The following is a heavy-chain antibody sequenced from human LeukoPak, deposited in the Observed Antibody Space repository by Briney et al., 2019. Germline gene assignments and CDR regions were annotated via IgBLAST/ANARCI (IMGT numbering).Heavy chain of an antibody. CDR2: ISGSGGST. Sequence: GGSLRLSCAASGFTFSSYAMSWVRQAPGKGLEWVSAISGSGGSTYYADSVKGRFTISRDNSKNTLYLQMNSLRAEDTAVYYCAKEGGGYCTNGVCYYHYFDYWGQGTLVTVSS. V-gene: IGHV3-23*01. D-gene: IGHD2-8*01. J-gene: IGHJ4*02. CDR1: GFTFSSYA. CDR3: AKEGGGYCTNGVCYYHYFDY.